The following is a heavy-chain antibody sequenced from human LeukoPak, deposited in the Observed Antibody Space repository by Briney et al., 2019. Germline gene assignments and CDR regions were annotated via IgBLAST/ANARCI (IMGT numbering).Heavy chain of an antibody. CDR2: INSDGSST. CDR1: GFTFSSYW. D-gene: IGHD1-7*01. V-gene: IGHV3-74*01. Sequence: GGSLRLSCAASGFTFSSYWMHWVRQAPGKGLVWVSRINSDGSSTSYADSVKGRFTISRDNAKNTLYLQMNSLRAEDTAVYYCARVPEYNWNYEVWSDYWGQGTLVTVSS. J-gene: IGHJ4*02. CDR3: ARVPEYNWNYEVWSDY.